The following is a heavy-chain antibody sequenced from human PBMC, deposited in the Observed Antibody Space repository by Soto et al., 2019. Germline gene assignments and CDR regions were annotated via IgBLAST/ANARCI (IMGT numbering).Heavy chain of an antibody. Sequence: EVHLLESGGNVVQPGGSLRLSCAASGFTFSSYAMNWVRQAPGKGLEWVSSISANGRNTYYADSVKGRFTISRDRSKNTLYLQLDSLRVEDTAIYYCAKELSSLGWLALVAPFDSWRQGTLVTVSS. V-gene: IGHV3-23*01. J-gene: IGHJ4*02. CDR2: ISANGRNT. CDR1: GFTFSSYA. CDR3: AKELSSLGWLALVAPFDS. D-gene: IGHD5-18*01.